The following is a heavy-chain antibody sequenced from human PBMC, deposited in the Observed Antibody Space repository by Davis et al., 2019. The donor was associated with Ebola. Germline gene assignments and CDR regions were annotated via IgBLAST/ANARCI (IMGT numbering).Heavy chain of an antibody. J-gene: IGHJ4*01. CDR2: LRSKGTSA. D-gene: IGHD3-3*01. CDR3: VKDHDYDFWTGYLDY. Sequence: GESLKISCSASGFAFKDYAIHWVRQAPGKGLEHVAALRSKGTSAYYADSVKGRFTISREDSKNTLFLQMSSLRPDDTAVYYCVKDHDYDFWTGYLDYWGQGTLVTVSS. CDR1: GFAFKDYA. V-gene: IGHV3-64D*06.